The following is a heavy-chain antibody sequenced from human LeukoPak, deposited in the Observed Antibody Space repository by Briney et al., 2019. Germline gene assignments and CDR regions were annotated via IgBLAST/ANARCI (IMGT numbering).Heavy chain of an antibody. CDR1: GYSISSGYY. V-gene: IGHV4-38-2*02. Sequence: SETLSLTCTVSGYSISSGYYWGWIRQPPGKGLEWIGSIYHSGSTYYNPSLKSRVTISVDTSKNQFSLKLSSVTAADTAVYYCARDPANWFDPWGQGTLVTVSS. CDR3: ARDPANWFDP. J-gene: IGHJ5*02. CDR2: IYHSGST.